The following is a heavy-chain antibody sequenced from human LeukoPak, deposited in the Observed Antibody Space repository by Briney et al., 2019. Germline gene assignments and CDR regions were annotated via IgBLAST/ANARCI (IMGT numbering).Heavy chain of an antibody. CDR1: GGSISTYY. CDR3: ARALPIGRRSDIFDI. V-gene: IGHV4-59*01. D-gene: IGHD3-9*01. Sequence: SETLSLTCTVSGGSISTYYWSWIRQPPGKGLEWFGYIYYTGGTNYNPSLRSRVTISVDTSKNEFSLKLSSVTAADTAVYYCARALPIGRRSDIFDIWGQGTMVTVSS. CDR2: IYYTGGT. J-gene: IGHJ3*02.